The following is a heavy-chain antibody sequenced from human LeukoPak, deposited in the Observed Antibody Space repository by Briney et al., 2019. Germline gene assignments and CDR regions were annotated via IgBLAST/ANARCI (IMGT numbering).Heavy chain of an antibody. D-gene: IGHD2-15*01. CDR3: ARALLQRGDY. V-gene: IGHV3-21*01. CDR2: ISSSSSYI. J-gene: IGHJ4*02. CDR1: GFTFSSYS. Sequence: GGSLRLSWAASGFTFSSYSMNWVRQAPEKGLEWVSSISSSSSYIYYADSVKGRFTISRDNAKNSLYLQMNSLRAEDTAVYYCARALLQRGDYWGQGTLVTVSS.